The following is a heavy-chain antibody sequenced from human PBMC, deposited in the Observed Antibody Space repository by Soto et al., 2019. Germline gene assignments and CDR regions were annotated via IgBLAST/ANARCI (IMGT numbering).Heavy chain of an antibody. CDR1: GFTFSNAW. CDR2: IKSKTDGGTT. CDR3: TTDRGHHETYYFDY. V-gene: IGHV3-15*01. J-gene: IGHJ4*02. Sequence: GGSLRLSCAASGFTFSNAWMSWVRQAPGKGLEWVGRIKSKTDGGTTDYAAPVKGRFTISRDDSKNTLYLQMNSLKTEDIAVYYCTTDRGHHETYYFDYWGQGTLVTVSS.